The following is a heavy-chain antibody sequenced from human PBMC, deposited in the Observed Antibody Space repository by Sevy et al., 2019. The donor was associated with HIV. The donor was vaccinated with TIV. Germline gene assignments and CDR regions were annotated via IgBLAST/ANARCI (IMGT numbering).Heavy chain of an antibody. CDR3: ARVEAPVYYYGMDV. V-gene: IGHV3-20*04. Sequence: GGSLRLSCAASGFTFDDYGMSWVRQAPGKGLEWVSGINWNGGSTGYADSVKGRFTISRDNAKNSLYLQMNSLRAEDTALYYCARVEAPVYYYGMDVWGQGTTVTVSS. CDR2: INWNGGST. J-gene: IGHJ6*02. CDR1: GFTFDDYG.